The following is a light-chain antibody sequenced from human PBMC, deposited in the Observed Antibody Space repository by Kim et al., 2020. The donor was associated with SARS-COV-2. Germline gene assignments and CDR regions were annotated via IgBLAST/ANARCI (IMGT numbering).Light chain of an antibody. CDR2: DVN. J-gene: IGLJ3*02. V-gene: IGLV2-18*02. CDR1: SSDVGSYNR. Sequence: GQSVTISCTGSSSDVGSYNRVSWYQQPPGTAPKLIIYDVNNRPSGVPDRFAGSKSGNTASLTISGLQAEDEADYYCSSHTSTSTWVFGGGTKVTVL. CDR3: SSHTSTSTWV.